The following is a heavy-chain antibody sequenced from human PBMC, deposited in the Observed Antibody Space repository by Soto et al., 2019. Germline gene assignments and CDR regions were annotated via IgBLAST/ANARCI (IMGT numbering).Heavy chain of an antibody. CDR3: AKLAVAGIGVAFDI. CDR2: INWNGGST. J-gene: IGHJ3*02. D-gene: IGHD6-19*01. V-gene: IGHV3-20*01. CDR1: GFTFDDYG. Sequence: EVQLVESGGGVVRPGGSLRLSCAASGFTFDDYGMSWVRHAPGKGLEWVCGINWNGGSTGYADAVKGRYTISIDNAKNTLYLQMNSLRAEDTALYHCAKLAVAGIGVAFDIWGQGTMVTVSS.